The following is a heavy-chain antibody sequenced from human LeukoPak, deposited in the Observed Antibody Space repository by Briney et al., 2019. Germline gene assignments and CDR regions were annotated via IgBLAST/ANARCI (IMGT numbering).Heavy chain of an antibody. J-gene: IGHJ4*02. CDR3: VRACSGNSCPYYFDY. V-gene: IGHV3-7*01. CDR2: IKLDGSDT. Sequence: GGSLRLSCAASGFTFSDYYMSWVRQVPGKGLEWVANIKLDGSDTFYVDSVKGRFTISRDNTKNLLYLQMNSLRAEDTALYYCVRACSGNSCPYYFDYWGLGTLVTVSS. D-gene: IGHD2-15*01. CDR1: GFTFSDYY.